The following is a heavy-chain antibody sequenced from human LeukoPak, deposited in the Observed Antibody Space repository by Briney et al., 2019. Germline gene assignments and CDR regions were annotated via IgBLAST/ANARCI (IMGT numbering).Heavy chain of an antibody. J-gene: IGHJ3*02. D-gene: IGHD6-6*01. V-gene: IGHV1-69*06. CDR3: ARDASIAARPFDAFDI. Sequence: ASVKVSCKASGGTFSSYAISWVRQAPGQGLEWMGGIIPIFGTANYAQKFQGRVTITADKSTSTAYMELSSLRSEDTAVYYCARDASIAARPFDAFDIWGQGTMVTVSS. CDR2: IIPIFGTA. CDR1: GGTFSSYA.